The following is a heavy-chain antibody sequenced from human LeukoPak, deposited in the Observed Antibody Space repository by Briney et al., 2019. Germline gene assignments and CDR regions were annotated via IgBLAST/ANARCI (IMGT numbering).Heavy chain of an antibody. Sequence: WGPLRLSCAASAFPFSSYGMLWLRQAPGKGLEWVAVIWHDGSHKYYADSVKGRFTIPRDNSRDTLYLQMNSLSAEDTAIYYCASGDYSSGWYLDYWGQGTLVTVSS. D-gene: IGHD6-19*01. J-gene: IGHJ4*02. CDR1: AFPFSSYG. CDR2: IWHDGSHK. V-gene: IGHV3-33*01. CDR3: ASGDYSSGWYLDY.